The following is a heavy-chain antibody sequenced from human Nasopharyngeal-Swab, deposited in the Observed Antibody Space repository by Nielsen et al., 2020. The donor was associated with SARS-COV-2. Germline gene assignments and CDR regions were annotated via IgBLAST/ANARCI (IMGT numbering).Heavy chain of an antibody. CDR3: VKNSGRDGGY. CDR2: ISGGNSDS. Sequence: GESLKISCVASGFAFSDSYTSWIRQAPEKGLEWLSYISGGNSDSNYADSVKGRFTISRDNTKNALYLQMNSLRAEDTAVYYCVKNSGRDGGYWGQGTLVTVSS. D-gene: IGHD1-1*01. J-gene: IGHJ4*02. V-gene: IGHV3-11*03. CDR1: GFAFSDSY.